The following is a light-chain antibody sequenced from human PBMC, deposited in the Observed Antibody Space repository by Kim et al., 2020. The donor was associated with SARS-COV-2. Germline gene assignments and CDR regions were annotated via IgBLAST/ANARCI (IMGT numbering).Light chain of an antibody. V-gene: IGKV3-11*01. Sequence: CLSRGERATLSCGARHSVRSCLAWYEQKPGQAPRLLLDDGCNRATGIPTRFSGSGSGTDFTLTISSLEPEDFAVYYCQQRANWVYTFGQGTKLEI. J-gene: IGKJ2*01. CDR3: QQRANWVYT. CDR2: DGC. CDR1: HSVRSC.